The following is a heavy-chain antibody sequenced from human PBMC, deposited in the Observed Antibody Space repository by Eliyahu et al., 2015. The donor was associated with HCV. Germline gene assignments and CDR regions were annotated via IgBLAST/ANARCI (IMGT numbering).Heavy chain of an antibody. J-gene: IGHJ4*02. Sequence: EMQLVESGGGSVQPGGSLRLSCAASGFPFSSFTMNWVRQTPGKGLEWVSYISSDSNTISYADSVKGRFTISRDNARNSLFLQMNSLRDEDTALYYCVRNLPAGDYWGQGTLVTVSS. CDR2: ISSDSNTI. CDR3: VRNLPAGDY. D-gene: IGHD2-2*01. V-gene: IGHV3-48*02. CDR1: GFPFSSFT.